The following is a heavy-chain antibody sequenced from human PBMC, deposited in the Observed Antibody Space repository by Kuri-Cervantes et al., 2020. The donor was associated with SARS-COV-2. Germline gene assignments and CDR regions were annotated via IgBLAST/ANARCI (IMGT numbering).Heavy chain of an antibody. CDR2: IEYDGSSK. D-gene: IGHD3-3*01. CDR3: AREVTIFGAVSRGFDP. V-gene: IGHV3-30*03. J-gene: IGHJ5*02. CDR1: GFSFSAYG. Sequence: GESLKISCAASGFSFSAYGMYWVRQAPGKGLEWVAFIEYDGSSKYYADSVTGRFTVSRDNSKNTLFLHMDSLRAEDTAVYYCAREVTIFGAVSRGFDPWGQGTLVTVSS.